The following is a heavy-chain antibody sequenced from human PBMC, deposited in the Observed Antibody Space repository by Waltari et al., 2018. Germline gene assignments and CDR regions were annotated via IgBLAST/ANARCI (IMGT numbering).Heavy chain of an antibody. J-gene: IGHJ5*02. D-gene: IGHD5-12*01. CDR1: GGPFSSYA. V-gene: IGHV1-69*04. Sequence: QVQLVQSGAEVKKPGSSVKVSCKASGGPFSSYAISWVRQAPGQGLEWMGGIIPILGIANYAQKFQGRVTITADESTSTAYMELSSLRSEDTAVYYCARGRLPPNNWFDPWGQGTLVTVSS. CDR3: ARGRLPPNNWFDP. CDR2: IIPILGIA.